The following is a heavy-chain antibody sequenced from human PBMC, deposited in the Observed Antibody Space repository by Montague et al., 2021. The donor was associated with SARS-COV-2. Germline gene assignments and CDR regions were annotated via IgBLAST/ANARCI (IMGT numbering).Heavy chain of an antibody. V-gene: IGHV4-59*08. J-gene: IGHJ4*02. CDR2: VHYTGSI. CDR1: GGSISPYY. Sequence: SETLSLTCTVSGGSISPYYWSWIRQSPGKGLEWIGYVHYTGSIIYNPSLESRVIISVDRSKNQFSLRLKSMTATDTAVYYCARHESTGWAYYFDYWGQGTRVTVSS. CDR3: ARHESTGWAYYFDY. D-gene: IGHD2-8*02.